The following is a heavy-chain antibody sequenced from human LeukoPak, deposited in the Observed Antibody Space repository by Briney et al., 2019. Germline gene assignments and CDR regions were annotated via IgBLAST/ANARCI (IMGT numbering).Heavy chain of an antibody. CDR1: GFTFSRYD. CDR3: ARDFDYDFWSGYSVTSSMGYFDY. Sequence: GGSLRLSCAASGFTFSRYDFHWVRQAPGKGLEWVSAIGTTGDTYYPGSVKGRFTISRDNAKNSLYLQMNSLRAEDTAVYYCARDFDYDFWSGYSVTSSMGYFDYWGQGTLVTVSS. CDR2: IGTTGDT. V-gene: IGHV3-13*01. D-gene: IGHD3-3*01. J-gene: IGHJ4*02.